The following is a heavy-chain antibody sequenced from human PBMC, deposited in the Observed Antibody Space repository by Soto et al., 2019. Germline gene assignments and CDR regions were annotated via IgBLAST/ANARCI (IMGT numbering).Heavy chain of an antibody. V-gene: IGHV4-30-4*01. CDR1: GGSISSGDYY. CDR3: ARMYYYDSSGYYYEY. J-gene: IGHJ4*02. CDR2: IYYSGST. Sequence: PSETLSLTCTVSGGSISSGDYYWSWIRRPPGKGLEWIGYIYYSGSTYYNPSLKSRVTISVDTSKNQFSLKLSSVTAADTAVYYCARMYYYDSSGYYYEYWGQGTLVTVSS. D-gene: IGHD3-22*01.